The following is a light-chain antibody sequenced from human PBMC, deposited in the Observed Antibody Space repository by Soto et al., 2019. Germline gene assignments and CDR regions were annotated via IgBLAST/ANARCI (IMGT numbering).Light chain of an antibody. J-gene: IGKJ5*01. Sequence: EIVLTQSPASLSLSPGDRATLSFRASQSVSTYLVWYQQKPGQAPRLLIYDASNRATGIPARFSGSGSGTDFTLTISSLEPEDFAVYYCQQRTNWPITFGQGTRLEI. V-gene: IGKV3-11*01. CDR2: DAS. CDR3: QQRTNWPIT. CDR1: QSVSTY.